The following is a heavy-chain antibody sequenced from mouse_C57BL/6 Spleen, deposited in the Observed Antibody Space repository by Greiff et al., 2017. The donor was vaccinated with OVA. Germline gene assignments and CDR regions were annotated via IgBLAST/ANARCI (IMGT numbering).Heavy chain of an antibody. D-gene: IGHD2-4*01. CDR2: FTMYSDAT. Sequence: LQQSGAELVRPGSSVTLSCKDSYFAFMASAMHWVKQRPGHGLEWIGSFTMYSDATEYSENFKGKATLTAYTSSGTAYMELSILTSEDSAGYYCARDYDGGFAYWGQGTLVTVSA. J-gene: IGHJ3*01. CDR1: YFAFMASA. CDR3: ARDYDGGFAY. V-gene: IGHV1-49*01.